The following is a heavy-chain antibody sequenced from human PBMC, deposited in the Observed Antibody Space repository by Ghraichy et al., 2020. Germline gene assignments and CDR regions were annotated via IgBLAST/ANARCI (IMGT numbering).Heavy chain of an antibody. Sequence: GESLNISCAASGFTFSSYGMHWVRQAPGKGLEWVAVIWYDGSNKYYADSVKGRFTISRDNSKNTLYLQMNSLRAEDTAVYYCARDKIWATVNLLDYWGQGTLVTVSS. CDR2: IWYDGSNK. D-gene: IGHD4-17*01. CDR1: GFTFSSYG. J-gene: IGHJ4*02. CDR3: ARDKIWATVNLLDY. V-gene: IGHV3-33*08.